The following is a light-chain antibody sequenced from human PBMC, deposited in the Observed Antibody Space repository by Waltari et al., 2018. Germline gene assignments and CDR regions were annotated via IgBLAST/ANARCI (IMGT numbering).Light chain of an antibody. CDR2: YAS. CDR1: QSVSSN. CDR3: QQYNNWPRT. Sequence: EIVMTQSPATLSVSPGERATLSCRASQSVSSNLAWYQQKPGQAPRLLIYYASTRATGIPARFSCSGSGTQFTLTISSLQSEDFAVYYCQQYNNWPRTFGQGTKVEIK. J-gene: IGKJ1*01. V-gene: IGKV3-15*01.